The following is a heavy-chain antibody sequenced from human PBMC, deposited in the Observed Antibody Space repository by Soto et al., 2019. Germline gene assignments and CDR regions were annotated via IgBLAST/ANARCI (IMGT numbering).Heavy chain of an antibody. CDR3: ASLGIAARPDDYFDY. J-gene: IGHJ4*02. CDR1: GYTLTELS. Sequence: ASVKVSCKVSGYTLTELSMHWVRQAPGKGLEWMGGFDPEDGETIYAQKFQGRVTMTADESTSTAYMELSSLRSEDTAVYYCASLGIAARPDDYFDYWGQGTLVTVSS. V-gene: IGHV1-24*01. CDR2: FDPEDGET. D-gene: IGHD6-6*01.